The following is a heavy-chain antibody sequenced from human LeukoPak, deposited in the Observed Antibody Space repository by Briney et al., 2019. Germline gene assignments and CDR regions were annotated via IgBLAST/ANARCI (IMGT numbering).Heavy chain of an antibody. CDR2: FDPEDDET. D-gene: IGHD1-26*01. CDR3: ATGPIIVSGSYRRFDY. J-gene: IGHJ4*02. Sequence: ASVKVSCKVSGYTLTELSMHWVRQAPGKGREWMGGFDPEDDETINAQKFTGRVTMTEDTSTDTAYIELSSLRSEHTDGYYCATGPIIVSGSYRRFDYWREGTLVTVFS. V-gene: IGHV1-24*01. CDR1: GYTLTELS.